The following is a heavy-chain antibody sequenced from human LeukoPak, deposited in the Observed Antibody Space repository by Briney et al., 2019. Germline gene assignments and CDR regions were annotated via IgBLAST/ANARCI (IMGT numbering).Heavy chain of an antibody. CDR1: GFTFSSYG. D-gene: IGHD3-22*01. J-gene: IGHJ3*02. CDR2: IWYDGSNE. Sequence: GGSLILSCAASGFTFSSYGMHWVRQAPGKGLEWVAIIWYDGSNEYYADSVKGRFTISRDNSKNTLYLQMNSLRAEDTAVYYCARDYYDSSGQLHAGAHAFDIWGQGTMVTVSS. CDR3: ARDYYDSSGQLHAGAHAFDI. V-gene: IGHV3-33*01.